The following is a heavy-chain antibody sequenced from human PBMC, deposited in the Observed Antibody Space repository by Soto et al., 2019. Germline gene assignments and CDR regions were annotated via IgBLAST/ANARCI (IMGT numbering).Heavy chain of an antibody. V-gene: IGHV3-33*01. Sequence: QVQLVESGGGVVQPGRSLRLSCAASGFTFSSYGMHWVRQAPGKGLEWVAVIWYDGSNKYYADSVKGRFTISRDNSKNTLYLQMNSLRAEDTAVYFCAREPAGYCSSNSCHSGGYYFDYWGQGTLVTVSS. CDR1: GFTFSSYG. D-gene: IGHD2-2*02. J-gene: IGHJ4*02. CDR2: IWYDGSNK. CDR3: AREPAGYCSSNSCHSGGYYFDY.